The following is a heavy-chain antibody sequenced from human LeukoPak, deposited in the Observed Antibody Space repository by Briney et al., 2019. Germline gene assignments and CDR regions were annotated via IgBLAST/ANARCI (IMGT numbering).Heavy chain of an antibody. CDR3: ARIGFSETLTTPPMKFDP. J-gene: IGHJ5*02. CDR2: VNPNSGNT. Sequence: GASVKVSCKASGYTFTSYDINWVRQATGQGLEWMGWVNPNSGNTGYAQEFQGRVTMTRNTSISTAYMELNSLRSEDTAVYYCARIGFSETLTTPPMKFDPWGQGTLVTVSS. D-gene: IGHD1-14*01. V-gene: IGHV1-8*01. CDR1: GYTFTSYD.